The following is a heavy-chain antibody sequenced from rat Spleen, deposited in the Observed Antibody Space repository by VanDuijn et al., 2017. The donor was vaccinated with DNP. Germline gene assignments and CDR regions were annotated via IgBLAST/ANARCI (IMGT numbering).Heavy chain of an antibody. Sequence: EVQLVESGGGLVQPGRSLKLSCEVSRITFSDHNMAWVRQAPKKSLEWVATISSDGRDTYYRDSVKGRFTISRDNAKSTLYLQMDSLRSEDTATYYCASRPPPTRGPFDYWGQGVMVTVSS. D-gene: IGHD1-4*01. V-gene: IGHV5-7*01. J-gene: IGHJ2*01. CDR1: RITFSDHN. CDR3: ASRPPPTRGPFDY. CDR2: ISSDGRDT.